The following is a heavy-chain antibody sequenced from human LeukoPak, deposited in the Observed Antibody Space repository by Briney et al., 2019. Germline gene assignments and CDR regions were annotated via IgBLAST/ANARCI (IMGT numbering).Heavy chain of an antibody. J-gene: IGHJ4*02. CDR1: GYSISSGYY. V-gene: IGHV4-38-2*01. Sequence: SETLSLTCAVSGYSISSGYYWGWIRQPPGKGLEWIGIIYHSENTYYNPSLKSRVTISVDTSKNQFSLKLNSVTAADTAVYYCARGPIMITFGGVIAPFDYWGQGTLVTVSS. CDR2: IYHSENT. D-gene: IGHD3-16*02. CDR3: ARGPIMITFGGVIAPFDY.